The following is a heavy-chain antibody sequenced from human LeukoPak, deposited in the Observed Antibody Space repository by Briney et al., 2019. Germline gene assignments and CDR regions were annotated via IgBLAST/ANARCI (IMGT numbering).Heavy chain of an antibody. Sequence: PGRSLRLACAASGFTFSSYALHWVRQAPRKGLEWVAVISYDGSNKYYADSVKGRFTISRDNSKNTLYLQMNSLRPEDTAVYYCARGPSITMVRGGQWYYYMDVWGKGTTVTISS. J-gene: IGHJ6*03. V-gene: IGHV3-30*04. CDR3: ARGPSITMVRGGQWYYYMDV. CDR2: ISYDGSNK. D-gene: IGHD3-10*01. CDR1: GFTFSSYA.